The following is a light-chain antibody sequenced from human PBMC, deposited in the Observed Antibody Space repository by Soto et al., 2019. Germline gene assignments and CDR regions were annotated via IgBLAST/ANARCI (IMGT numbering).Light chain of an antibody. CDR2: VTS. V-gene: IGKV1-9*01. J-gene: IGKJ4*01. Sequence: DIQLTQSPSFLFASVGDRVTLTCRASQGMSSYLAWYQQKPGKAPKLLIYVTSTLQTGVPSRFSGSGSGADFTLTISSPQPEDSATYYCQQLSLYPLTFGGGTKVDIK. CDR3: QQLSLYPLT. CDR1: QGMSSY.